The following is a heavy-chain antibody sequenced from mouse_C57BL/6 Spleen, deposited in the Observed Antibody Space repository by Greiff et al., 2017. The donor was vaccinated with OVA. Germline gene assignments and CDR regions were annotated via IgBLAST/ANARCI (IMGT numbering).Heavy chain of an antibody. J-gene: IGHJ2*01. D-gene: IGHD1-1*01. V-gene: IGHV1-69*01. CDR1: GYTFTSYW. CDR2: IDPSDSYT. CDR3: ARGDGSSDY. Sequence: VQGVESGAELVMPGASVKLSCKASGYTFTSYWMHWVKQRPGQGLEWIGEIDPSDSYTNYHQKFKGTSTLTVDKSSRTAYMQLSSLTSEDSAVYYCARGDGSSDYWGQGTTLTVSS.